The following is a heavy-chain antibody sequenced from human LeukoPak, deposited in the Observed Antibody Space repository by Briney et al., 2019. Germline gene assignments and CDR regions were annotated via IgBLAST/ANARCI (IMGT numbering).Heavy chain of an antibody. D-gene: IGHD2-2*01. V-gene: IGHV1-2*02. CDR1: GYTFTGYY. CDR2: INPNSGGT. CDR3: ARGGVCSSTSCYNFDY. J-gene: IGHJ4*02. Sequence: ASVKVSCKPSGYTFTGYYMHWVRQAPGQGLEWMGWINPNSGGTNCAQKFQGRVTMTRDTSISTAYMELSRLRSDDTAVYYCARGGVCSSTSCYNFDYWGQGTLVTVSS.